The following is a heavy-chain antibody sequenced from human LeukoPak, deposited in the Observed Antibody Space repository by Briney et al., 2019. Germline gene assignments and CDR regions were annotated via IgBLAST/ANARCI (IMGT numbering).Heavy chain of an antibody. Sequence: GRSLRLSCVVSGVSLSSHGIHWVRQAPGKGLEWVAFIWSDGSSEYYADSVKGRFTVSRDNSKNTVYLQINGLRVEDTAVYHCARDRGNDFLDYWGQGTLVTVSP. CDR3: ARDRGNDFLDY. CDR2: IWSDGSSE. CDR1: GVSLSSHG. D-gene: IGHD1-1*01. V-gene: IGHV3-33*01. J-gene: IGHJ4*02.